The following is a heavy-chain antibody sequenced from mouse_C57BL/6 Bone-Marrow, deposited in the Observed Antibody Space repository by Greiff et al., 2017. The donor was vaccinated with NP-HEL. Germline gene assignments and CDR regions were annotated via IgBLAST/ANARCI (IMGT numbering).Heavy chain of an antibody. Sequence: EVKLQESGAELVKPGASVKLSCTASGFNIKDYYMHWVKQRTEQGLEWIGRIDPEDGETKYAPKFQGKATITADKSSNTAYLQLSSLTSEDTAFYYCARWDSSGSAWFAYWGQGTLVTVSA. CDR3: ARWDSSGSAWFAY. V-gene: IGHV14-2*01. CDR2: IDPEDGET. D-gene: IGHD3-2*02. J-gene: IGHJ3*01. CDR1: GFNIKDYY.